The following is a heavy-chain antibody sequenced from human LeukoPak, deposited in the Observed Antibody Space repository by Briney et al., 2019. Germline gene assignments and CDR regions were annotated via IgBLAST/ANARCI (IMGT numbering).Heavy chain of an antibody. CDR3: AKGGLFPNQRGFDY. J-gene: IGHJ4*02. V-gene: IGHV3-23*01. Sequence: PGGSLRLSCAASGFTFSSYAMSWVRQAPGKGLEWVSTISGSGGSTYYADSVKGRFTISRDNSKNTLYLQMNSLRAEDTAVYYCAKGGLFPNQRGFDYWGQGTLVTVSS. D-gene: IGHD1-1*01. CDR2: ISGSGGST. CDR1: GFTFSSYA.